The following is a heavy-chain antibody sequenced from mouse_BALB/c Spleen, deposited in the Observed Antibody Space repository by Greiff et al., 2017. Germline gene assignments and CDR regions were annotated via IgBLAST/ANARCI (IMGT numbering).Heavy chain of an antibody. CDR3: ARGVFDY. V-gene: IGHV1-39*01. CDR2: INPYYGST. Sequence: VQLQQSGPELVKPGASVKISCKASGYSFTDYIMLWVKQSHGKSLEWIGNINPYYGSTSYNLKFKGKATLTVDKSSSTAYMQLNSLTSEDSAVYYCARGVFDYWGQGTTLTVSS. CDR1: GYSFTDYI. J-gene: IGHJ2*01.